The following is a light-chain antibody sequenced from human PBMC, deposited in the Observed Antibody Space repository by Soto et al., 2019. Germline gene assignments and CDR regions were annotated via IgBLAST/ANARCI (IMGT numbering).Light chain of an antibody. CDR2: GAS. Sequence: EIVLTQSPATLSLSPGERATLSCRASQSVSSNYLAWYQQKPGQAPRVLIYGASSRAPGIPDRFSGSGSGTDFTLTLSRLEPEDFATYYCQKYNSAPQTFGPGTKVDIK. CDR3: QKYNSAPQT. J-gene: IGKJ3*01. V-gene: IGKV3-20*01. CDR1: QSVSSNY.